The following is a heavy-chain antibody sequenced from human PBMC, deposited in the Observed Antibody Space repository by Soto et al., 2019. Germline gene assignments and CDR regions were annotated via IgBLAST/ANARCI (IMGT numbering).Heavy chain of an antibody. Sequence: PGRSLRLSWAGSVFTFSNHAVTWLRPAPGKGLEWVSGISSSSGSTFYAGSVKGRFTISRDNSRNTLSLQMDSLRPEDTAVYYCAKDPNGDYVGGFERWGQGTMV. V-gene: IGHV3-23*01. CDR1: VFTFSNHA. J-gene: IGHJ3*02. CDR3: AKDPNGDYVGGFER. D-gene: IGHD4-17*01. CDR2: ISSSSGST.